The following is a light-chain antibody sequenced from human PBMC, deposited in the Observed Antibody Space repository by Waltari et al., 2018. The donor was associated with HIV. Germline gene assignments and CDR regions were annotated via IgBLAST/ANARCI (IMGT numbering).Light chain of an antibody. CDR3: QQFNSYPNT. Sequence: AIQLTQSPSSLSASVGARVTLTCRASQGIAHALAWYQQKPGKPPKVLISDASNLEGGVSSRFSGSGSGTEFTLTINSLQPEDFATDFCQQFNSYPNTFGGGTKVEIK. CDR1: QGIAHA. V-gene: IGKV1-13*02. J-gene: IGKJ4*01. CDR2: DAS.